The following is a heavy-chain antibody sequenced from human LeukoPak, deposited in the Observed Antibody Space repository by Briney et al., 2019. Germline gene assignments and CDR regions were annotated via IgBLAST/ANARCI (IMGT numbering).Heavy chain of an antibody. CDR2: IIPILGIA. D-gene: IGHD5-18*01. CDR3: ARTPDTAMVPFDY. J-gene: IGHJ4*02. CDR1: GGTFSSYA. V-gene: IGHV1-69*04. Sequence: SVKVSCKASGGTFSSYAISWVRQAPGQGPEWMGRIIPILGIANYAQKFQGRVTITADKSTSTAYMELSSLRSEDTAVYYCARTPDTAMVPFDYWGQGTLVTVSS.